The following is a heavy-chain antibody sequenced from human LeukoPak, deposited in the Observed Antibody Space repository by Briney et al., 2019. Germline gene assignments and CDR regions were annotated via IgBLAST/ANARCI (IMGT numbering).Heavy chain of an antibody. CDR1: GFTFSSYA. D-gene: IGHD3-10*01. V-gene: IGHV3-30-3*01. Sequence: GRSLRLSCAASGFTFSSYAMHWVRQAPGKGLEWVAVISYDGSNKYYADSVKGRFTISRDNSKNTLYLQMNSLRAEDTAVYYCARSYYGSGSYYMADYWGQGTLVTVSS. CDR3: ARSYYGSGSYYMADY. J-gene: IGHJ4*02. CDR2: ISYDGSNK.